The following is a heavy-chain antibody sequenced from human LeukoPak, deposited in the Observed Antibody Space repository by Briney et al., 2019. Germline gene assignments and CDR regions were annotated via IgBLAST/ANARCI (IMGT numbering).Heavy chain of an antibody. V-gene: IGHV3-48*03. CDR1: GFTFSSYE. D-gene: IGHD6-13*01. CDR3: ARADKQQLVYEGAY. CDR2: ISSSGSTI. Sequence: PGGSLRLSCAASGFTFSSYEMNWVRQAPGKGLEWVSYISSSGSTIYYADSVKGRFTISRDNAKNSLYLQMNSLRAEDTAVYYCARADKQQLVYEGAYWGQGTLVTVSS. J-gene: IGHJ4*02.